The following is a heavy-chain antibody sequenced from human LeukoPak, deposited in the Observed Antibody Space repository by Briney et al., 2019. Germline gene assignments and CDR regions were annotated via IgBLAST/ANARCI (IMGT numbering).Heavy chain of an antibody. CDR1: GYTFTSYA. Sequence: GASVKVSCKASGYTFTSYAMHWVRQAPGQRLEWMGWINAGNGNTKYSQKFQGRVTITRDTSASTAYMELSSLRSEDTAVYYCATRTDYYDRLHAFDIWGQGTMVTVSS. J-gene: IGHJ3*02. CDR3: ATRTDYYDRLHAFDI. V-gene: IGHV1-3*01. D-gene: IGHD3-22*01. CDR2: INAGNGNT.